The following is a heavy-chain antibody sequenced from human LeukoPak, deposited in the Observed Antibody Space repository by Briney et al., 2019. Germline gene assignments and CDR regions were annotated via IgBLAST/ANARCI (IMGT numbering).Heavy chain of an antibody. CDR3: ARRGPAWGLMTTVFDY. CDR2: INHSGST. Sequence: SETLSLTCTVSGGSISSSSYYWGWIRQPPGKGLEWIGEINHSGSTNYNPSLKSRVTISVDTSKNQFSLKLSSVTAADTAVYYCARRGPAWGLMTTVFDYWGQGTLVTVSS. V-gene: IGHV4-39*07. CDR1: GGSISSSSYY. D-gene: IGHD4-11*01. J-gene: IGHJ4*02.